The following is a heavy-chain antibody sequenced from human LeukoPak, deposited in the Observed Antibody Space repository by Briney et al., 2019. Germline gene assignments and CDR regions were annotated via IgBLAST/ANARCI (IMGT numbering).Heavy chain of an antibody. CDR1: GGSFSGYY. V-gene: IGHV4-34*01. D-gene: IGHD3-3*01. J-gene: IGHJ4*02. CDR2: INHSVST. Sequence: SETLSLTCAVFGGSFSGYYWSCIRQPPGKGLEWIGEINHSVSTHYNPSLKSRVTISADTAKNQFSLRLGSVTAADTAVYYCASGTRYNTFEYWGQGTVVTVSS. CDR3: ASGTRYNTFEY.